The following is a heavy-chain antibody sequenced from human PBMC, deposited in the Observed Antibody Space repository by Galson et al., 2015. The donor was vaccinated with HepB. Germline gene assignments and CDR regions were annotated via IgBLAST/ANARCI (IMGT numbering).Heavy chain of an antibody. D-gene: IGHD6-6*01. V-gene: IGHV1-8*01. Sequence: SVKVSCKASGYTFTSYDINWARQATGQGLEWMGWMNPNSGNTGYAQKFQGRVTMTRNTSISTAYMELSSLRSEDTAVYYCARKQLGYYYYYMDVWGKGTTSPSP. J-gene: IGHJ6*03. CDR1: GYTFTSYD. CDR2: MNPNSGNT. CDR3: ARKQLGYYYYYMDV.